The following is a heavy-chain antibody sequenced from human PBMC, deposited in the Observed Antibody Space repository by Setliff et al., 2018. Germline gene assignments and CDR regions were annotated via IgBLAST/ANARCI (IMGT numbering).Heavy chain of an antibody. CDR2: IYTTGNT. Sequence: SETLSLTCTVSGDSITSGSDYWNWIRQPAGKGLEWIGRIYTTGNTNYNPSLKSRVTISVDTSKNQFSLKLTSVTAADTAVYHCARDQWVRSPPLYFSYGMDVWGLGTTVTVSS. CDR1: GDSITSGSDY. V-gene: IGHV4-61*02. J-gene: IGHJ6*02. CDR3: ARDQWVRSPPLYFSYGMDV. D-gene: IGHD5-12*01.